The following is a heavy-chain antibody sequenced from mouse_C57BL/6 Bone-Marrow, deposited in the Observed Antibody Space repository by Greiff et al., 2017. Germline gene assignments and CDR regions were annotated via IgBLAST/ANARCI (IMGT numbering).Heavy chain of an antibody. V-gene: IGHV1-26*01. CDR2: INPNNGGT. J-gene: IGHJ1*03. CDR1: GYTFTDYY. Sequence: VQLQQSGPELVKPGASVKISCKASGYTFTDYYMNWVKQSHGQSLEWIGDINPNNGGTSYNQKFKGKATLTVDKSSSTAYMELRSLTSEDSAVYYCARSKVGRLWCYDVWGTGTTVTVSS. D-gene: IGHD4-1*01. CDR3: ARSKVGRLWCYDV.